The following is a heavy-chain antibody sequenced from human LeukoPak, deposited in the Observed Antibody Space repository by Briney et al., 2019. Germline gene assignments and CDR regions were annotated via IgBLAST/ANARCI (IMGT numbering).Heavy chain of an antibody. V-gene: IGHV3-53*01. Sequence: QPGGSLRLSCTVSGFTVSSNSMSWVRQAPGKGLEWVSFIYSDNTHYSDSVKGRFTISRDNAKNSLYLQMNSLRAEDTAVYYCARAITMVRGVILDYWGQGTLVTVSS. CDR3: ARAITMVRGVILDY. CDR2: IYSDNT. CDR1: GFTVSSNS. D-gene: IGHD3-10*01. J-gene: IGHJ4*02.